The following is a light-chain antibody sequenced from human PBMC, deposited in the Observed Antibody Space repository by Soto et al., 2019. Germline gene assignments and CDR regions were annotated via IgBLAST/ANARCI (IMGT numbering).Light chain of an antibody. CDR3: QQYDTYWT. CDR2: KAS. V-gene: IGKV1-5*03. Sequence: DIQMTQSPAALSASVGDRVIITSRASESISNCLAWYQQKPGKAPNLLIYKASSLKSGVPLRFSGSGSGTEFTLTINSLQPDDFATYYCQQYDTYWTFGQGTKVEI. CDR1: ESISNC. J-gene: IGKJ1*01.